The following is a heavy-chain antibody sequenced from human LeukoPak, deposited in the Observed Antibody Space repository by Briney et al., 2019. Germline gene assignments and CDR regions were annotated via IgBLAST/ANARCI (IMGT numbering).Heavy chain of an antibody. V-gene: IGHV3-21*06. Sequence: PGGSLRLSCAASGFTFSSYSMNWVRQAPGKGLEWVSSISSSSSYIYYADSVKGRFTISRDNAMNSLYLQMNSLRAEDTAVYYCARAKRNGFDIWGQGTMVTVSS. CDR3: ARAKRNGFDI. CDR2: ISSSSSYI. J-gene: IGHJ3*02. CDR1: GFTFSSYS.